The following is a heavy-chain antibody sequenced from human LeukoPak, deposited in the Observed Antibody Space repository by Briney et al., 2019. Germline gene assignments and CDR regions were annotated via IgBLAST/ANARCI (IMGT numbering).Heavy chain of an antibody. D-gene: IGHD3-22*01. J-gene: IGHJ4*02. CDR1: GYTFTNYG. CDR2: ISPYNHNP. V-gene: IGHV1-18*01. Sequence: ASVKVSCKASGYTFTNYGVSWVRQAPGQGLEWMGWISPYNHNPNYAQNLQGRVTMTTETSTSTAYMELSSLRSEDTAVYYCARDRGYYDAIHWGQGTLVTVSS. CDR3: ARDRGYYDAIH.